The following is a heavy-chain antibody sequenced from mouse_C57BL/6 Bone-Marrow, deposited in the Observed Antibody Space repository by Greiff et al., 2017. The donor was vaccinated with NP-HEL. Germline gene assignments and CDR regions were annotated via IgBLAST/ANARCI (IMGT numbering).Heavy chain of an antibody. V-gene: IGHV14-1*01. CDR1: GYTFTSYY. Sequence: VQLQQPGTELVKPGASVKLSCKASGYTFTSYYMHWVKQRPEQGLEWIGRIDPEDGDTEYAPKFQGKATMTADTSSNTAYLQLSSLTSEDTAVYFCTTDLPFAYWGQGTLVTVSA. CDR2: IDPEDGDT. D-gene: IGHD2-1*01. J-gene: IGHJ3*01. CDR3: TTDLPFAY.